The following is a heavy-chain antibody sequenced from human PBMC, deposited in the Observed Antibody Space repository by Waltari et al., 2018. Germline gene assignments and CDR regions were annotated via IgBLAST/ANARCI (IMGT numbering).Heavy chain of an antibody. J-gene: IGHJ3*02. CDR2: IKWRGSVV. CDR3: VRSSSRYNWNLAEGAFDI. Sequence: QLVDSGGGLVQPGRSLRLSCAVSGFKFDDHAMHWVWQTQGKGVEWGAGIKWRGSVVEDVDSVKGRCTISRDNDKKRLYLQRNRLRVDDTALYYCVRSSSRYNWNLAEGAFDIWGQGTLVTVSS. D-gene: IGHD1-20*01. CDR1: GFKFDDHA. V-gene: IGHV3-9*01.